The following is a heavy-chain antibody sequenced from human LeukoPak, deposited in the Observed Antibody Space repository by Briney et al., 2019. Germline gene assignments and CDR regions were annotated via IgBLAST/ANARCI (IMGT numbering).Heavy chain of an antibody. CDR2: ISGGGGTT. D-gene: IGHD6-13*01. V-gene: IGHV3-23*01. Sequence: GGSLRLSCTASEFSFGKYATSWVRQAPGKGLEWVSGISGGGGTTSYADSVKGRFTISRDNSRNTLSLQMNSLRAEDTAVYYCAKDRSASNWYRADYWGQGTLVTVSS. CDR3: AKDRSASNWYRADY. J-gene: IGHJ4*02. CDR1: EFSFGKYA.